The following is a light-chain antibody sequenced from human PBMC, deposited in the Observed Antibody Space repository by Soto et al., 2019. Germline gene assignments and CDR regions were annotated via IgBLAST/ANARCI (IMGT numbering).Light chain of an antibody. CDR1: QSVTSS. V-gene: IGKV3-20*01. CDR2: GAS. J-gene: IGKJ1*01. CDR3: QQYGNSPQT. Sequence: EIVLTQSPCTLSWSPLERATLSCRASQSVTSSLAWYQQKPGQAPRLLIYGASSRATGIPDRFSGSGSGTDFTLTISRLEPEDFAVYYCQQYGNSPQTFGQGTKVDIK.